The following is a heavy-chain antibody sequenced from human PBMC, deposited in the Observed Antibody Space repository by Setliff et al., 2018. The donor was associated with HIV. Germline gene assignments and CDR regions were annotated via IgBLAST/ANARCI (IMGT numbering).Heavy chain of an antibody. J-gene: IGHJ5*02. D-gene: IGHD5-12*01. CDR1: GGTFNNYV. CDR2: TIPILDTP. V-gene: IGHV1-69*11. CDR3: ARDLHEAVKDAYNYFPLDL. Sequence: GASVKVSCKAAGGTFNNYVFSWVRKAPGRGLEWIGTTIPILDTPNYAQKFQDRVTITTDESTSTAYMEMRSLTSEDTAVYYCARDLHEAVKDAYNYFPLDLWAQGTLVTVSS.